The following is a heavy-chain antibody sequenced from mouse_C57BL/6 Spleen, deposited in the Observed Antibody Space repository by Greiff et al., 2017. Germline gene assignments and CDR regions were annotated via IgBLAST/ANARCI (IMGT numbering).Heavy chain of an antibody. CDR1: GYTFTDYY. V-gene: IGHV1-26*01. Sequence: VQLQQSGPELVKPGASVKISCKASGYTFTDYYMNWVKQSHGKSLEWIGDINPNNGGTSYNQKFKGKATLTVDKSSSTAYMELRSLTSEDSAVYYCARANYDYEGAMDYWGQGTSVTVSS. D-gene: IGHD2-4*01. CDR3: ARANYDYEGAMDY. J-gene: IGHJ4*01. CDR2: INPNNGGT.